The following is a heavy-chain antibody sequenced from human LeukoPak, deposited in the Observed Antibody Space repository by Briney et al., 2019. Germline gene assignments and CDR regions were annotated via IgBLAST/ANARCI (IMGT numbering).Heavy chain of an antibody. CDR2: FDPEDGVT. CDR3: ATTTGYSSSWLDY. J-gene: IGHJ4*02. CDR1: GYTLTELS. D-gene: IGHD6-13*01. V-gene: IGHV1-24*01. Sequence: ASVKVSCKVSGYTLTELSMHWVRQAPGKGLEWMGGFDPEDGVTIYAQKFQGRVTMTEDTSTDTAYMELSSLRSEDTAVYYCATTTGYSSSWLDYWGQGTLVTVSS.